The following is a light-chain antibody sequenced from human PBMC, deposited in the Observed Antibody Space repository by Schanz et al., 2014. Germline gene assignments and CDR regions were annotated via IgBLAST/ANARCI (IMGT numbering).Light chain of an antibody. J-gene: IGLJ3*02. V-gene: IGLV3-27*01. CDR3: YSAPDNNLWV. CDR1: VLENRH. CDR2: KDS. Sequence: SYRLTQPSSVSVSPGQTATITCSGEVLENRHARWFQQKPGQAPVIIIWKDSERPSGIPERYSGSSSGTTVTLTISGAQVEDEADYYCYSAPDNNLWVFGGGTKLTVL.